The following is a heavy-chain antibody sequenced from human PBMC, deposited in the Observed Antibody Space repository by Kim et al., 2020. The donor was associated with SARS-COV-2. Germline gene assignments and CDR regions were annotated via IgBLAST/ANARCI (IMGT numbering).Heavy chain of an antibody. Sequence: GGSLRLSCAASGFTFSSYWMHWVRQAPGKGLVWVSRINSDGSSTSYADSVKGRFTISRDNAKNTLYLQMNSLRAEDTAVYYCARGGSAHLRAMVRGVIGDYWGQGTLVTVSS. CDR2: INSDGSST. V-gene: IGHV3-74*01. CDR3: ARGGSAHLRAMVRGVIGDY. J-gene: IGHJ4*02. D-gene: IGHD3-10*01. CDR1: GFTFSSYW.